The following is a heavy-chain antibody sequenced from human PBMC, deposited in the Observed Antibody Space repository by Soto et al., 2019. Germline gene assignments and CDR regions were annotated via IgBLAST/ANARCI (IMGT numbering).Heavy chain of an antibody. D-gene: IGHD3-3*01. CDR1: GFTFSSYS. CDR3: TRKLSEPSMECTGFYSYYMDV. CDR2: ISSSSSYI. Sequence: EVQLVESGGGLVKPGGSLRLSCAASGFTFSSYSMNWVRQAPGKGLEWVSSISSSSSYIYYADSVKGRFTISRDNAKNSLYLQMKSLRGEGTTVCYCTRKLSEPSMECTGFYSYYMDVWGKGNTV. J-gene: IGHJ6*03. V-gene: IGHV3-21*01.